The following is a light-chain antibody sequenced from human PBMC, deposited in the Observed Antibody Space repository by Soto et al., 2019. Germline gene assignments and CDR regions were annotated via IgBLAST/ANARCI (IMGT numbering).Light chain of an antibody. CDR3: FSYADTNNFV. CDR1: SSDVGGSKY. CDR2: EVN. J-gene: IGLJ1*01. V-gene: IGLV2-8*01. Sequence: QSVLTQPPSASGSAGQSVSISCSGGSSDVGGSKYVSWYQVQPGKAPKLIIYEVNRRPEGAHYRFSGSKSGNTASLTVSGLQAEDEGDYFCFSYADTNNFVFGSGTKLTVL.